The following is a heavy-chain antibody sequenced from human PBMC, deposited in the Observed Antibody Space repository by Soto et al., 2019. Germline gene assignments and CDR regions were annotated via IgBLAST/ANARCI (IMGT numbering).Heavy chain of an antibody. Sequence: EVQLLESGGGLVQPGGSLRLSCAASGFTFSSYAMSWVRQAPGKGLEWVSAISGSGGSTYYADSVKGRFTISRDNSKNTVYLQMNSLRAEDTAVYYCSKTRRGYDSSGCDYWGQGTLVTVSS. J-gene: IGHJ4*02. D-gene: IGHD3-22*01. V-gene: IGHV3-23*01. CDR1: GFTFSSYA. CDR3: SKTRRGYDSSGCDY. CDR2: ISGSGGST.